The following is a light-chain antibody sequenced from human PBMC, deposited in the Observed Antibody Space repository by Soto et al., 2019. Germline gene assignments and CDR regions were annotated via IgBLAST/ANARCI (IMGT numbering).Light chain of an antibody. CDR2: EDD. J-gene: IGLJ2*01. CDR3: YSYAGRSTSV. V-gene: IGLV2-23*01. Sequence: QSALTQPASVSGSPGQSITISCTGTSSDDGSYNLVSWYQQYPGKAPKLMIFEDDERPSGVSNRFSGSKSGNTASLTISGLQAEDEADYYCYSYAGRSTSVFGGGTKLTLL. CDR1: SSDDGSYNL.